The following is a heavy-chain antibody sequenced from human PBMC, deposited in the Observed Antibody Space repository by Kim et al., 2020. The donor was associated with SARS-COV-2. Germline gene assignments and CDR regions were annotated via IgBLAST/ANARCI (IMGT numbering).Heavy chain of an antibody. CDR1: GFTFSSYA. D-gene: IGHD5-12*01. V-gene: IGHV3-23*01. J-gene: IGHJ5*02. CDR2: IRGSVTTT. CDR3: AKWCKGNSCYRSGLQLGFDP. Sequence: GGSLRLSCAASGFTFSSYAMSWVRQAPGKGLEWVSSIRGSVTTTYYADSVKGRFTISRDNSKNTLYLQMNSLRAEDTAVYYCAKWCKGNSCYRSGLQLGFDPRGQGALVIVSS.